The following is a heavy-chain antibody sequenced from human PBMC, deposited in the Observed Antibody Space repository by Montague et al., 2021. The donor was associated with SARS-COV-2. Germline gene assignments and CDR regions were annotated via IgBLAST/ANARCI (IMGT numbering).Heavy chain of an antibody. J-gene: IGHJ4*02. Sequence: SLSLSFSASGFTFSTYPMHWVRQAPGKGLEWLVIISYDGSKKDYADSVKGRFTISRDNSENMLYLQMNSLRAEDTAVYYCAKEQYSSSWSDLDYWGQGTVVAVSS. V-gene: IGHV3-30*04. CDR1: GFTFSTYP. D-gene: IGHD6-13*01. CDR2: ISYDGSKK. CDR3: AKEQYSSSWSDLDY.